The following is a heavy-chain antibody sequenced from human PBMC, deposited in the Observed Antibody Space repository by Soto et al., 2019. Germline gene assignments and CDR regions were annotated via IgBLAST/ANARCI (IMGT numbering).Heavy chain of an antibody. CDR1: GFTFSRYW. Sequence: GGSLILSCAASGFTFSRYWMSWVRQAPGKGLEWLARINQDGSEKYSVDSVKGRFTISRDNAKNSLYLQMDGLRAEDTAVYYCGRWNYAFDIWGQGTLVTVSS. CDR3: GRWNYAFDI. V-gene: IGHV3-7*01. D-gene: IGHD1-7*01. CDR2: INQDGSEK. J-gene: IGHJ3*02.